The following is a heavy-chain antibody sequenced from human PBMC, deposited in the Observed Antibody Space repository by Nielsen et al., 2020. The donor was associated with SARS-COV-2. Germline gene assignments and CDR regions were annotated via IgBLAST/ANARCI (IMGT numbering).Heavy chain of an antibody. CDR3: ARWVAAADAFDI. CDR2: INAGNGNT. J-gene: IGHJ3*02. D-gene: IGHD6-13*01. Sequence: ASVKVSCKASGYIFTNYAMHWVRQAPGQRLEWMGWINAGNGNTKYSQKFQGRVTITRDTSASTAYMELSSLRSEDTAVYYCARWVAAADAFDIWGQGTMVTVSS. V-gene: IGHV1-3*01. CDR1: GYIFTNYA.